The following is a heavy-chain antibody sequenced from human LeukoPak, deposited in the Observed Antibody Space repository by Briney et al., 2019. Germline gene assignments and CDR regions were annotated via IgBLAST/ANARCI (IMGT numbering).Heavy chain of an antibody. J-gene: IGHJ4*02. V-gene: IGHV4-39*01. Sequence: SETLSLTCTVSGGSISSSSYYWGWIRQPPGKGLEWIGSINYSGSTYYNPSLKRRVIISVDTPKNQFSLKVNSVTAADTAVYYCARTIFGVVRYFDYWGQGTLVTVSS. D-gene: IGHD3-3*01. CDR3: ARTIFGVVRYFDY. CDR1: GGSISSSSYY. CDR2: INYSGST.